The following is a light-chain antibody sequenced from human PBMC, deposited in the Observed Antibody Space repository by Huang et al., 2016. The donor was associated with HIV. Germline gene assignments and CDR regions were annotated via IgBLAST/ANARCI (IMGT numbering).Light chain of an antibody. CDR2: LSS. V-gene: IGKV2-28*01. CDR1: QSLLHSNGYNY. Sequence: FVMTQSPLSLPVTPGEPASISCRSSQSLLHSNGYNYLDWYLQKPGQSPQLLISLSSNRASGVPDRFSGSGSVTYFTLKISRVEAEDVGVYYCMQALQTPRTFGQGTRLEIK. CDR3: MQALQTPRT. J-gene: IGKJ5*01.